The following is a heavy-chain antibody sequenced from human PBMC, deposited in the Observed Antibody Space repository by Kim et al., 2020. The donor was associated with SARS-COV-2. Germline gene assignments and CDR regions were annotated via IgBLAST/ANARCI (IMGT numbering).Heavy chain of an antibody. V-gene: IGHV3-23*01. J-gene: IGHJ4*01. CDR1: GFTFSTYG. D-gene: IGHD5-18*01. CDR3: AKRGVDAVMGRLCDY. Sequence: GGSLRLSCAASGFTFSTYGMSWVRQAQGKGLEWVPAITGNGAVTYYADSVKGRFAISRDNSKNTLYLQMNSLRAEDTAIYYCAKRGVDAVMGRLCDYWGHGTLVTFSS. CDR2: ITGNGAVT.